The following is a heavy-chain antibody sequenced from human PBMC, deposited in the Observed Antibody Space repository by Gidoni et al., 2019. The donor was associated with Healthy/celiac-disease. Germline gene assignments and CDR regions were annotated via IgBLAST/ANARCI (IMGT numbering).Heavy chain of an antibody. V-gene: IGHV3-23*01. D-gene: IGHD5-18*01. CDR2: ISGSGGST. CDR1: GFHFSSYA. CDR3: AKDPRGYSYGYVDY. J-gene: IGHJ4*02. Sequence: EVQLLESGGGLVQPGGSLRLSCAASGFHFSSYAMSWVRQAPGKGLGWVSAISGSGGSTYYADSVKGRFTISRDNSKNTLYLQMNSLRAEDTSVYYCAKDPRGYSYGYVDYWGQGTLVTVSS.